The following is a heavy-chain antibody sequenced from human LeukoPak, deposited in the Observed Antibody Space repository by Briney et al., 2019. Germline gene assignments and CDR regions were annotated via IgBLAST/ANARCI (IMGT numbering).Heavy chain of an antibody. J-gene: IGHJ3*01. CDR1: GFTFSYYS. CDR2: SNTDGTI. V-gene: IGHV3-48*02. Sequence: GGSLRLSCAASGFTFSYYSMNWVRQAPGKGLEWISYSNTDGTISYADSVKGRFTISRDNAENSPYLQMNSLRDEDTAVYFCVRDRDYAFDFWGQGTMVTVSS. CDR3: VRDRDYAFDF.